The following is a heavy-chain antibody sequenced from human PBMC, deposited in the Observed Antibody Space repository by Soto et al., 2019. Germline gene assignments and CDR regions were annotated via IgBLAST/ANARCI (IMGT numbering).Heavy chain of an antibody. CDR2: ISAYNGNT. Sequence: ASVQVSCKASGYTFTSYGISWVRQAPGQGLEWMGWISAYNGNTNYAQKLQGRVTMTTDTSTSTAYMELGSLRSDDTAVYYCARDWAAATTYYYYGMDVWGQGTTVTVSS. V-gene: IGHV1-18*01. J-gene: IGHJ6*02. D-gene: IGHD6-13*01. CDR3: ARDWAAATTYYYYGMDV. CDR1: GYTFTSYG.